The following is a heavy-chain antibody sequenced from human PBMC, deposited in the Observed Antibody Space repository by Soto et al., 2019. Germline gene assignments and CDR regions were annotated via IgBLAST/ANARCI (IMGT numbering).Heavy chain of an antibody. J-gene: IGHJ4*02. CDR3: ARAGGAANFDY. Sequence: EVQLVESGGGLVQPGGSLRLSCAASGFTFSSYWMSWVRQAPEKGLEWVANIKQDGSEKYYVDSVKGRFTISRDNAKNSLYLQMNSLRAEDTAVYYCARAGGAANFDYWGQGTLVTVSS. D-gene: IGHD2-15*01. V-gene: IGHV3-7*01. CDR2: IKQDGSEK. CDR1: GFTFSSYW.